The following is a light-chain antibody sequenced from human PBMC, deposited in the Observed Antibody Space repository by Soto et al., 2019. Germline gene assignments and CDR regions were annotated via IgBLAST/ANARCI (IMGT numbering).Light chain of an antibody. CDR1: QSVSSN. Sequence: EIVMTQSPATLSVSPGERATLSCRASQSVSSNLAWYQQKPGQAPRLLIYGASTRATGIPARFSGSGSGTEFTLTISSLQSEDFAVYYCQQYNNWPWLTFRGGTKVEIK. V-gene: IGKV3-15*01. CDR2: GAS. CDR3: QQYNNWPWLT. J-gene: IGKJ4*01.